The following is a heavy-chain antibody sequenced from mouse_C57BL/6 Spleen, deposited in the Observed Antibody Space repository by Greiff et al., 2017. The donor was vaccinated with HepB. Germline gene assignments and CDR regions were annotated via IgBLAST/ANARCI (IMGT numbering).Heavy chain of an antibody. J-gene: IGHJ1*03. CDR2: IHPNSGST. V-gene: IGHV1-64*01. D-gene: IGHD2-3*01. CDR3: ARPRYDGYAWYFDV. Sequence: VQLQQPGAELVKPGASVKLSCKASGYTFTSYWMHWVKQRPGQGLEWIGMIHPNSGSTNYNEKFKSKATLTVDKSSSTAYMQISSLTSEDSAVSYCARPRYDGYAWYFDVWGTGTTVTVSS. CDR1: GYTFTSYW.